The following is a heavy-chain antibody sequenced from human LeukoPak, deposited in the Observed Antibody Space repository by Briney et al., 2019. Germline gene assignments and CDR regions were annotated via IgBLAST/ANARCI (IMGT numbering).Heavy chain of an antibody. CDR2: INPNSGGT. CDR1: GYTFTGDY. Sequence: ASVKVSCKASGYTFTGDYMHWVRQAPGQGLEWMGWINPNSGGTNYAQKFQGRDTMTRDTSISTAYMELSRLRSDDTAVYYCAREVVSAALSVPTFWGQGTLVTVSS. J-gene: IGHJ4*02. CDR3: AREVVSAALSVPTF. V-gene: IGHV1-2*02. D-gene: IGHD2-2*01.